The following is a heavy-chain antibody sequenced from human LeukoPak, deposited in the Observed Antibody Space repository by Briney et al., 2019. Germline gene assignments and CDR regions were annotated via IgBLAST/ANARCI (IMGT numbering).Heavy chain of an antibody. Sequence: SETLSLTCAVYGGSFSGYYWSWIRQPPGKGLEWIGEINHSGSTNYNPSLKSRVTISVDTSKNQFSLKLSSVTAADTGVYYCARGFDIAPYIDYWGQGTLVTVSS. J-gene: IGHJ4*02. D-gene: IGHD2-15*01. CDR3: ARGFDIAPYIDY. CDR2: INHSGST. V-gene: IGHV4-34*01. CDR1: GGSFSGYY.